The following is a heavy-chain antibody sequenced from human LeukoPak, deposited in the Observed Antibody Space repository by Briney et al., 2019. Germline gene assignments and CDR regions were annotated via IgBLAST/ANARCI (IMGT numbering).Heavy chain of an antibody. CDR2: IYPGDSDT. CDR1: GYSFTSYW. Sequence: GESLKISCKGSGYSFTSYWIGWVRQMPGKGLEWMGIIYPGDSDTRYSPSFQGQVTISADKSISTAYLQWSSLKASDTAMYYCARLRPSRYCSGDSCYSGSGAFDIWGQGTMVTVSS. J-gene: IGHJ3*02. V-gene: IGHV5-51*01. D-gene: IGHD2-15*01. CDR3: ARLRPSRYCSGDSCYSGSGAFDI.